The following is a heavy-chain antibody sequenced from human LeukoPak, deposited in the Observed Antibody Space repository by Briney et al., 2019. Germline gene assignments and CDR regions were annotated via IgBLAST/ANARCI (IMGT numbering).Heavy chain of an antibody. CDR1: GFTFGSYA. Sequence: GGSLRLSCAASGFTFGSYAMSWVRQAPGKGLEWVSAISGDGGSPWYADSVRGRSTISRDNSKNTVYLQMESLRAEDTAVYICARDRDFPRDQFDYWGRGTLVTVSS. V-gene: IGHV3-23*01. D-gene: IGHD2-21*02. CDR2: ISGDGGSP. J-gene: IGHJ4*02. CDR3: ARDRDFPRDQFDY.